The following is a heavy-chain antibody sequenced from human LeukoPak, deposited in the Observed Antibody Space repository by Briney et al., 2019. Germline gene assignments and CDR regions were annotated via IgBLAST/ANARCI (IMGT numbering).Heavy chain of an antibody. CDR2: MNPNSGYA. J-gene: IGHJ6*03. D-gene: IGHD1-26*01. CDR1: GYIFTSFD. Sequence: ASVKVSFRASGYIFTSFDINWVRQATGQGLEWLGWMNPNSGYAENAQKFRGRLTITRDTSINTAYMELGSLTSDDTAVYYCARGPSGATSYYMDVWAKGTTVTVSS. CDR3: ARGPSGATSYYMDV. V-gene: IGHV1-8*01.